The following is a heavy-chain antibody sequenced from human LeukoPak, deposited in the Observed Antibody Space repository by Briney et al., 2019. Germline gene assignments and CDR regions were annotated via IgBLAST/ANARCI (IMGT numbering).Heavy chain of an antibody. CDR3: ARVYSSSYDAFDI. V-gene: IGHV3-11*01. CDR2: ISSSGSTI. J-gene: IGHJ3*02. Sequence: GGSLRLSCAASGFTFSDYYMSWIRQAPGKGLEWVSYISSSGSTIYYAGSVKGRFTISRDNAKNSLYLQMNSLRAEDTAVYYCARVYSSSYDAFDIWGQGTMVTVSS. CDR1: GFTFSDYY. D-gene: IGHD6-13*01.